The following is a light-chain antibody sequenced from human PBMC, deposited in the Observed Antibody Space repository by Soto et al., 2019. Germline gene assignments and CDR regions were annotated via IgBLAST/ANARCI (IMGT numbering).Light chain of an antibody. CDR2: GAS. Sequence: EIVLTQSPGTLSLSPGERATLSCGASQSLSSNSLAWYQQKPGQAPRLLIYGASSRATGIPDRFSGSGSGTDFTLNISRLEAKDVAVYYCQQYGTSPYTFGQGTKLEIK. J-gene: IGKJ2*01. V-gene: IGKV3-20*01. CDR1: QSLSSNS. CDR3: QQYGTSPYT.